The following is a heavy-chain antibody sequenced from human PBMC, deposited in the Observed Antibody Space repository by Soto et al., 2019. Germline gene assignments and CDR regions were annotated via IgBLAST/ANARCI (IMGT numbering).Heavy chain of an antibody. D-gene: IGHD6-19*01. CDR1: GFSFTNAW. Sequence: EVQLVESGGGLVKPGESLRLSCAASGFSFTNAWMNWVRQAPGKGLEWVGRIKDKSEGATTDYAAPLKDRFTISRDDSKNILDLQMDSLKTEDTAMYYCTTAVRIGWYSLDYWGQGTRGTVSS. V-gene: IGHV3-15*07. CDR2: IKDKSEGATT. J-gene: IGHJ4*02. CDR3: TTAVRIGWYSLDY.